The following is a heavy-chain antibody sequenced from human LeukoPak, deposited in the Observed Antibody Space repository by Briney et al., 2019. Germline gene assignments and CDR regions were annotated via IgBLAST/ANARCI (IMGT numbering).Heavy chain of an antibody. V-gene: IGHV3-74*01. CDR3: ARDVPHNWFDT. J-gene: IGHJ5*02. CDR1: GITFGKNW. CDR2: INSDGGGA. Sequence: PGGSLSFSCAASGITFGKNWMHWVRQGPGKGLVWISRINSDGGGAIYADSVKGRFTVSRDNAKNTLYLQMNSLRAEDTAVYYCARDVPHNWFDTWGQGTLVTVSS.